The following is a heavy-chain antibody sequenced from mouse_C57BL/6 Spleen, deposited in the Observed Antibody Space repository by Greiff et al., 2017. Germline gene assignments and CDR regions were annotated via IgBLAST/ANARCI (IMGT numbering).Heavy chain of an antibody. D-gene: IGHD4-1*01. Sequence: QVQLQQPGAELVRPGSSVKLSCKASGYTFTSYWMHWVKQRPIQGLEWIGNIDPSDSETHYNQKFKDKATLTVDKSSSTAYMQLSSLTSEDSAVYYGARAGTGTGKYFDVWGTGTTVTVSS. CDR2: IDPSDSET. J-gene: IGHJ1*03. V-gene: IGHV1-52*01. CDR1: GYTFTSYW. CDR3: ARAGTGTGKYFDV.